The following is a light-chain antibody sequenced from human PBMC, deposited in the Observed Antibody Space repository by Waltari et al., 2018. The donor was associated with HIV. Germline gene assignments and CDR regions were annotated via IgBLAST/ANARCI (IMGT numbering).Light chain of an antibody. CDR1: QSLLHSNGYNY. CDR2: LGS. J-gene: IGKJ2*01. Sequence: DIVMTQSPLSLPVTPGEPASISCRSSQSLLHSNGYNYLDWYLQKPGQSPQLLIYLGSNRASGVPDRFSGSGSDTDVTLRISRVEAEDVGVYYGMQALQTPPSFGQGTKLEIK. CDR3: MQALQTPPS. V-gene: IGKV2-28*01.